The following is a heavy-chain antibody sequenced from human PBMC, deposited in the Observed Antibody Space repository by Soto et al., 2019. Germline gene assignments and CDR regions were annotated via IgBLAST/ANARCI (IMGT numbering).Heavy chain of an antibody. J-gene: IGHJ2*01. CDR1: GASISRSSSY. CDR3: ARRVNVPSWYFDL. CDR2: INYSGTT. D-gene: IGHD3-10*02. Sequence: QVQLQESGPGLVKPSETLSLTCNVSGASISRSSSYWGWIRQPPGKGLEWIASINYSGTTYYNPSLKSRVTMSVDLSRNQFSLRLASVTAADTAIYFCARRVNVPSWYFDLWGRETPVTVSS. V-gene: IGHV4-39*01.